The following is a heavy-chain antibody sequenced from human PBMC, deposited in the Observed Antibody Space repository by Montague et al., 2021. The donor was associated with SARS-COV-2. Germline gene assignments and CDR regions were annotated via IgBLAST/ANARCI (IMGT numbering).Heavy chain of an antibody. Sequence: SETLSLTCAVYGGSFSDYYWTWIRQSPGKGLELDGEINHSGSGNYNPSLKNQGSITVDKSKNQISLKLTSVTAADTATYYCARGQVTMLAVPIMLPASGAIDVWGQGTTVTVSS. D-gene: IGHD3-10*02. CDR3: ARGQVTMLAVPIMLPASGAIDV. CDR1: GGSFSDYY. V-gene: IGHV4-34*01. J-gene: IGHJ3*01. CDR2: INHSGSG.